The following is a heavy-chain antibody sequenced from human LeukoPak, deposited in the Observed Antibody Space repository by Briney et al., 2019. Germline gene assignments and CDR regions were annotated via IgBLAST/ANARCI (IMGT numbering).Heavy chain of an antibody. V-gene: IGHV3-23*01. CDR3: AKANSDTYYWYFDL. Sequence: PGGSLRLSCAVSGFTFSNYIMSWVRQAPGRGLEWVSAIAGSGIGSDYAGSMKGRLTISRVNSKNTLYLQMNSLRAEDTAVYYCAKANSDTYYWYFDLWGRGTLVTVSS. D-gene: IGHD1-26*01. CDR1: GFTFSNYI. CDR2: IAGSGIGS. J-gene: IGHJ2*01.